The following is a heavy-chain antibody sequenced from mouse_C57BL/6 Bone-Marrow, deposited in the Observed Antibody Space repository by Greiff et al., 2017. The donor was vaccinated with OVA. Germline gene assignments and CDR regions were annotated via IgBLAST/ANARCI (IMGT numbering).Heavy chain of an antibody. CDR2: IHPNSGST. CDR3: ARVYYTLCPFDY. J-gene: IGHJ2*01. V-gene: IGHV1-64*01. D-gene: IGHD2-1*01. Sequence: QVQLQQPGAELVKPGASVKLSCKASGYTFTSYWMHWVKQRPGQGLEWIGMIHPNSGSTNYNEKFKSKATLTVDKSSSTAYMQLSSLTSEDSAVYYCARVYYTLCPFDYWGQGTTLTVSS. CDR1: GYTFTSYW.